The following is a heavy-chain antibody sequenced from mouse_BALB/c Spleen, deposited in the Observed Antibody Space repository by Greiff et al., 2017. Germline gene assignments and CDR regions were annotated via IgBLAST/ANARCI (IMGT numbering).Heavy chain of an antibody. Sequence: EVMLVESGGGLVKPGGSLKLSCAASGFAFSSYDMSWVRQTPEKRLEWVAYISSGGGSTYYPDTVKGRFTISRDNAKNTLYLQMSSLKSEDTAMYYCARRYYYGPFDYWGQGTTLTVSS. J-gene: IGHJ2*01. D-gene: IGHD1-1*01. V-gene: IGHV5-12-1*01. CDR1: GFAFSSYD. CDR3: ARRYYYGPFDY. CDR2: ISSGGGST.